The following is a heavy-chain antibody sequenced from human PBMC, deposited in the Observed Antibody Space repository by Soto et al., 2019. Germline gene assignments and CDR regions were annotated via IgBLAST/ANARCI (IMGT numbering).Heavy chain of an antibody. Sequence: GESLKISCAASGFTFSSYAMSWVRQAPGKGLEWVSAISGSGGSTYYADSVKGRFTISRDNSKNTLYLQMNSLRAEDTAVYYCAKMYYYYYMDVWGKGTTVTVSS. V-gene: IGHV3-23*01. CDR1: GFTFSSYA. CDR3: AKMYYYYYMDV. CDR2: ISGSGGST. J-gene: IGHJ6*03.